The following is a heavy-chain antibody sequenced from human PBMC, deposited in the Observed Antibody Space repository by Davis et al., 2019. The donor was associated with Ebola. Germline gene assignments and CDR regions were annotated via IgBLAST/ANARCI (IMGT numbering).Heavy chain of an antibody. CDR3: AKDNRNIWSEV. CDR2: ISWNSGSI. D-gene: IGHD2-8*02. J-gene: IGHJ3*01. V-gene: IGHV3-9*01. Sequence: GGSLRLSCAASGFIVSDKYMSWVRQAPGKGLEWVSGISWNSGSIAYADSVKGRFTISRDNAKNSLYLQMNSLRAEDTAIYYCAKDNRNIWSEVWGQGTMVTVSS. CDR1: GFIVSDKY.